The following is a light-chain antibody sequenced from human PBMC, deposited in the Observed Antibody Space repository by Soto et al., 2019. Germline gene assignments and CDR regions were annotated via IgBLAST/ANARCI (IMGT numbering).Light chain of an antibody. Sequence: DIVMTQSPDSLAVSLGERATINCKSSQSVLYSSNNKNYLAWYQRKPGQPPKLLIYWASTRESGVPDRFSGSGSGTDFTLTISSLQAEDVAVYHCQQYYSTPSTFGQGPKVEIK. CDR3: QQYYSTPST. CDR1: QSVLYSSNNKNY. V-gene: IGKV4-1*01. CDR2: WAS. J-gene: IGKJ1*01.